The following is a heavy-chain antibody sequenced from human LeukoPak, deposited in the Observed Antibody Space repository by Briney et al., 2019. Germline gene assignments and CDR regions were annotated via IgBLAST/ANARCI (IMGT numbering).Heavy chain of an antibody. CDR2: IKPSGGST. D-gene: IGHD3-3*01. J-gene: IGHJ6*03. V-gene: IGHV1-46*01. CDR1: GYTFTSYY. Sequence: ASVKVSCKASGYTFTSYYMHWVRQAPGQGLEWMGIIKPSGGSTSYAQKFQGRVTMTRDTSTSTVYMELSSLRSEDTAVYYCARDPTAQITIFGVAPYYYYMDVWGKGTTVTVSS. CDR3: ARDPTAQITIFGVAPYYYYMDV.